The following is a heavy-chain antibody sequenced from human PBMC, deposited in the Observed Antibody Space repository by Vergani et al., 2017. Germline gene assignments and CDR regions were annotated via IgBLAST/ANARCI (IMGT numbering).Heavy chain of an antibody. V-gene: IGHV3-21*01. J-gene: IGHJ4*02. Sequence: EVQLVESGGGLVKPGGSLRLSCADSGFTFSSYSMNWVRQAPGKGLEWVSSISSSSSYIYYADSVKGRFTISRDNAKNSLYLQMNSLRAEDTAVYYCARDRVGVVPAAMFDYWGQGTLVTVSS. CDR1: GFTFSSYS. CDR3: ARDRVGVVPAAMFDY. D-gene: IGHD2-2*01. CDR2: ISSSSSYI.